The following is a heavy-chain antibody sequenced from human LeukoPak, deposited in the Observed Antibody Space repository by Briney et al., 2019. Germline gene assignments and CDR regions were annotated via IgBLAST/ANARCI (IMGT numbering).Heavy chain of an antibody. D-gene: IGHD2-2*01. CDR3: ARDHCSSTGCHTTYYYGMDV. J-gene: IGHJ6*04. V-gene: IGHV3-21*01. Sequence: GGSLRLSCAASGFTFSSYSMNWVRQAPGKGLEWVSSISSSSSYIYYADSVKGRFTISRDNAKNSLYLQMNSLRAEDTAVYYCARDHCSSTGCHTTYYYGMDVWGKGTTVTVSS. CDR2: ISSSSSYI. CDR1: GFTFSSYS.